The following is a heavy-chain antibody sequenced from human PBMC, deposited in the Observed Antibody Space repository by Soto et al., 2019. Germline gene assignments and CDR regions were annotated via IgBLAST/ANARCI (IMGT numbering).Heavy chain of an antibody. V-gene: IGHV4-39*07. J-gene: IGHJ5*02. D-gene: IGHD4-17*01. CDR1: GGSISSSSYY. CDR2: IHSTGRT. Sequence: PSETLSLTCTVSGGSISSSSYYWGWIRQPPGKGLEWIGNIHSTGRTYYNPSLKSRVTISMDTSKNQFSLRLSSLTAEDTAVYFCARGGQYSWDYGWFDPWGQGAPVTVSS. CDR3: ARGGQYSWDYGWFDP.